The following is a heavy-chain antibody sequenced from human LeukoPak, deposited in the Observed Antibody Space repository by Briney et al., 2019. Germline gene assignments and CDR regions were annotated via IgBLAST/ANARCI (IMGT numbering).Heavy chain of an antibody. Sequence: GGSLRLSCAASGFTFSSYAMSWVRQAPGKGLEWVSAISGSGGSTYYADSVKGRFTISRDNSKNTLYLQMNSLRAEDTAVYYCAKDAMIVVVIPYYFDYWGQGTLVTVSS. CDR2: ISGSGGST. J-gene: IGHJ4*02. V-gene: IGHV3-23*01. CDR3: AKDAMIVVVIPYYFDY. CDR1: GFTFSSYA. D-gene: IGHD3-22*01.